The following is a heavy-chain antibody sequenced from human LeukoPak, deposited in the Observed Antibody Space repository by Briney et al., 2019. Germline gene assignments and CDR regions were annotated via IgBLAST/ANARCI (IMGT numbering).Heavy chain of an antibody. D-gene: IGHD3-22*01. CDR2: INPSGGST. CDR1: GYTFTSYY. Sequence: VASVNVSCKASGYTFTSYYMHWVRQAPGQGLEWMGIINPSGGSTSYAQKFQGRVTMTRDTSTSTVYMELSSLRSEDTAVYYCARAKGAYYYGSSGYYRYWFDPWGQGTLVTVSS. V-gene: IGHV1-46*01. CDR3: ARAKGAYYYGSSGYYRYWFDP. J-gene: IGHJ5*02.